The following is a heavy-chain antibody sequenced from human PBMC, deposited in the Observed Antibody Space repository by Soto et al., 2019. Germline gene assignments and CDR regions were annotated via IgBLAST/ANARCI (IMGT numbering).Heavy chain of an antibody. D-gene: IGHD4-17*01. V-gene: IGHV3-66*01. CDR1: GFTVSSNY. CDR3: ARGGYYGGNSEGEIVC. Sequence: EVQLVESGGGLVQPGGSLRLACAASGFTVSSNYMSWVRQAPGKGLEWVSVIYSGGSTYYADSVKGRFTISRDNSKNTLYLQMNSLRAEDTGVYYCARGGYYGGNSEGEIVCWGQGTLVTVSS. CDR2: IYSGGST. J-gene: IGHJ4*02.